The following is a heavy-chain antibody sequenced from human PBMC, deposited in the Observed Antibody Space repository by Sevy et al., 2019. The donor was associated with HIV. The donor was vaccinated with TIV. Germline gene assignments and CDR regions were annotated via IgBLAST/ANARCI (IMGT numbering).Heavy chain of an antibody. CDR1: GFTFSNYA. D-gene: IGHD2-21*02. Sequence: GGSLRISCAASGFTFSNYAMSWVRQAPGKGLEWVSAISGSGYSTYYADSVKGRFTISRDKSKNTLYLQINSLRAGDTAVYYCAKHIAYCGGDCYPPLYYFDYWGQGTLVTVSS. CDR2: ISGSGYST. V-gene: IGHV3-23*01. J-gene: IGHJ4*02. CDR3: AKHIAYCGGDCYPPLYYFDY.